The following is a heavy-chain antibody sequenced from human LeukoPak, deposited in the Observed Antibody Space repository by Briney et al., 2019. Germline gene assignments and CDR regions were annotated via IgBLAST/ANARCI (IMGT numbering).Heavy chain of an antibody. J-gene: IGHJ4*02. CDR1: GFTFSNAW. V-gene: IGHV3-15*01. CDR3: TTVSAAGTGGLDY. D-gene: IGHD6-13*01. CDR2: IKSKTDGGTT. Sequence: GGSLRLSCAASGFTFSNAWMSWVRQAPGKGLEWVGRIKSKTDGGTTDYAAPVKGRFTISGDDSKNTLYLQMNSLKTEDTAVYYCTTVSAAGTGGLDYWGQGTLVTVSS.